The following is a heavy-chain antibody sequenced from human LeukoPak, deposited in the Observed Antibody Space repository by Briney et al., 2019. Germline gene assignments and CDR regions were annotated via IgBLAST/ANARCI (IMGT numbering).Heavy chain of an antibody. CDR2: IIPIFGTA. Sequence: ASVKVSCKAPGGTFSSYAISWVRQAPGQGLEWMGGIIPIFGTANYAQKFQGRVTITADESTSTAYMELSSLRSEDTAVYYCASSEYYDSSGYYGEVFDYWGQGTLVTVSS. J-gene: IGHJ4*02. D-gene: IGHD3-22*01. V-gene: IGHV1-69*13. CDR3: ASSEYYDSSGYYGEVFDY. CDR1: GGTFSSYA.